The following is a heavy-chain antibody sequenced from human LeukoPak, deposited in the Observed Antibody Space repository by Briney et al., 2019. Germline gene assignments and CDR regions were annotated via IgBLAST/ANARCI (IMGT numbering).Heavy chain of an antibody. CDR1: GYTFTSYD. CDR3: ASSITIFGVVTSYYYYGMDV. J-gene: IGHJ6*02. CDR2: MNPNSGNT. Sequence: ASVKVSCKASGYTFTSYDINWVRQATGQGLEWMGWMNPNSGNTGYAQKFQGRVTMTRNTSISTAYMELSSLRSEDTAVYYCASSITIFGVVTSYYYYGMDVWGQGTTVTVSS. V-gene: IGHV1-8*01. D-gene: IGHD3-3*01.